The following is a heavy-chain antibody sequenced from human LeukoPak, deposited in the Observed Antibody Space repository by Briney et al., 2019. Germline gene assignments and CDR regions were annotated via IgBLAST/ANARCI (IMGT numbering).Heavy chain of an antibody. CDR2: IYYRGST. V-gene: IGHV4-59*01. CDR1: GGSISSYY. D-gene: IGHD3-9*01. Sequence: PSETLSLTCTVSGGSISSYYWSWIRQPPGKGLEWIGYIYYRGSTKYNPSFKSRVTISVDTSKNQFSLKLISVTAADTAVYYCATVVRDDILTGYYIDHWGQGTLVTVSS. J-gene: IGHJ4*02. CDR3: ATVVRDDILTGYYIDH.